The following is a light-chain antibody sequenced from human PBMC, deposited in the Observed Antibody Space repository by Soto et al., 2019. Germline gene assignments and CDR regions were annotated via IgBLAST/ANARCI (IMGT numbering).Light chain of an antibody. CDR3: QQYASSTLT. CDR1: QSVNFN. V-gene: IGKV3-20*01. Sequence: EIVLTQSPATLSVSPGERATLSCRASQSVNFNLAWYQQKPGQAPRLIIYGASTRATGIRARFSGSGSGTDCTRTINGLEPEDCAVYYCQQYASSTLTFGGGTKVDIK. CDR2: GAS. J-gene: IGKJ4*01.